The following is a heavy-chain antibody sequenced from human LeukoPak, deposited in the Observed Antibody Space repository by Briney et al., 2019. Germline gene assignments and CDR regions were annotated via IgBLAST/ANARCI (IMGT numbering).Heavy chain of an antibody. D-gene: IGHD6-13*01. Sequence: GGSLTLSCAASGLTFSRYVLTWVRHAPGKGLEWVSGISDSATCTHYADSVKGRFTISRDDSKNTLYLQMNSLRADDTAVYYCAKGESRTWHFDYWGQGTLVTVSS. J-gene: IGHJ4*02. CDR1: GLTFSRYV. V-gene: IGHV3-23*01. CDR2: ISDSATCT. CDR3: AKGESRTWHFDY.